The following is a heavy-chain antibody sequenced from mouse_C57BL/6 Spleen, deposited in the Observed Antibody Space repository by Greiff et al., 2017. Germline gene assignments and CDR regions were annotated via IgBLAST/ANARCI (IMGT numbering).Heavy chain of an antibody. CDR2: ISDGGSYT. J-gene: IGHJ4*01. CDR3: ARAIYYDYDGYAMDY. Sequence: EVQGVESGGGLVKPGGSLKLSCAASGFTFSSYAMSWVRPTPEKRLEWVATISDGGSYTYYPDNVKGRFTISRDNAKNNLYLQMSHLKSEDTAMYYCARAIYYDYDGYAMDYWGQGTSVTVSS. D-gene: IGHD2-4*01. V-gene: IGHV5-4*01. CDR1: GFTFSSYA.